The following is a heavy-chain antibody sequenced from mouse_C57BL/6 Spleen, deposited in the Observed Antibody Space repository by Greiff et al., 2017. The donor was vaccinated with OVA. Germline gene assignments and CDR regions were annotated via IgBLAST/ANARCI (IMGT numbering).Heavy chain of an antibody. J-gene: IGHJ2*01. V-gene: IGHV1-76*01. Sequence: QVQLQQSGAELVRPGASVKLSCKASGYTFTDYYINWVKQRPGQGLEWIARIYPGSGNTYYNEKFKDKATLTADKSSSTAYMQLSSLTYEDSAVYYCARSEGDYWGQGTTLTVSS. CDR2: IYPGSGNT. CDR1: GYTFTDYY. CDR3: ARSEGDY.